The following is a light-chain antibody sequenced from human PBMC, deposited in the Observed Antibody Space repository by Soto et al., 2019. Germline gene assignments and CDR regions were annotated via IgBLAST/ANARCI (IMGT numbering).Light chain of an antibody. CDR1: QSVSSS. V-gene: IGKV3-11*01. CDR3: QHRSSWPYT. CDR2: DAS. Sequence: EIVLTQSPATLSSSPGERATLSCRASQSVSSSLNWYQQKPGQAPRLLIYDASTRATGIPARFGGSGSGTDFTLTISSLEPEDFAGYYCQHRSSWPYTFGQGTKLEIK. J-gene: IGKJ2*01.